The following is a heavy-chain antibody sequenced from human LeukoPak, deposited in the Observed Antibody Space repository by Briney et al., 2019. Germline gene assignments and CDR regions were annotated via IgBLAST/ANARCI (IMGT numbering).Heavy chain of an antibody. CDR2: IYYSGST. V-gene: IGHV4-31*03. CDR1: GGSISSGGYY. J-gene: IGHJ4*02. Sequence: SETLSLTCSVSGGSISSGGYYWSWIRQHPGKGLEWIGYIYYSGSTYCNPSLKSRVTISVDTSKNQFSLKLSSVTAADTAVYYCARFRYYYDYYFDYWGQGTLVTVSS. CDR3: ARFRYYYDYYFDY. D-gene: IGHD3-22*01.